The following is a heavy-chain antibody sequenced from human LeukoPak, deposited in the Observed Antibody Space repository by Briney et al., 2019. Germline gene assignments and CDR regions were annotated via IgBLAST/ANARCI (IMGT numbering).Heavy chain of an antibody. V-gene: IGHV3-21*01. J-gene: IGHJ4*02. D-gene: IGHD2-15*01. CDR2: ISSSSSYI. Sequence: GGSLRLSCAASGFTFSSYSMNWVRQAPGKGLEWVSSISSSSSYIYYADSVKGRFTISRDNAKNSLYLQMNSLRAEDTAVYYCASHSIGYCSGGSCYSFWGQGTLVTVSP. CDR3: ASHSIGYCSGGSCYSF. CDR1: GFTFSSYS.